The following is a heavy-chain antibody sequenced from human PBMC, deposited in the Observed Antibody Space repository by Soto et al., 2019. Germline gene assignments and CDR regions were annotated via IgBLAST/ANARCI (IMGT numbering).Heavy chain of an antibody. CDR1: GGSISSGDYY. CDR2: IYYSGST. J-gene: IGHJ4*02. CDR3: ARVERYYDSSGYSYYFDY. D-gene: IGHD3-22*01. Sequence: SVTLSLTCTVSGGSISSGDYYWSWIRQPPGKGLEWIGYIYYSGSTYYNPSLKSRVTISVDTSKNQFSLKLSSVTAADTAVYYCARVERYYDSSGYSYYFDYWGQGTLVTVSS. V-gene: IGHV4-30-4*01.